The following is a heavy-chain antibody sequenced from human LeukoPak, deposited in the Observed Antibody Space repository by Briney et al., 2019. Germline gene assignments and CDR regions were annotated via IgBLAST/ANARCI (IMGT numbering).Heavy chain of an antibody. J-gene: IGHJ4*02. Sequence: GGSLRLSCAASGFTFSSYGMHWVRQAPGKGLEWVALISYDGSDKYYADSVKGRFTISRDNSKNTLYLQMNSLRAEATAMYSCASLLLGVGGDYWGQGTLVTVSS. CDR1: GFTFSSYG. D-gene: IGHD2-15*01. CDR3: ASLLLGVGGDY. CDR2: ISYDGSDK. V-gene: IGHV3-30*03.